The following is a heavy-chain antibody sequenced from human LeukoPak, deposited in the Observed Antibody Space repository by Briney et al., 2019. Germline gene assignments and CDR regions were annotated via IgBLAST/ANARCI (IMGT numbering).Heavy chain of an antibody. V-gene: IGHV3-74*01. CDR1: GFTFTYHW. CDR3: ARDGTMVRGVIIYSDY. J-gene: IGHJ4*02. D-gene: IGHD3-10*01. CDR2: IRSDGGET. Sequence: GGSLRLSCAASGFTFTYHWMHWVRQGPGKGLVWVSRIRSDGGETNYADSVKGRFTISRDNAKNTLYLQMNSLGAEDTAVYYCARDGTMVRGVIIYSDYWGQGTLVTVSS.